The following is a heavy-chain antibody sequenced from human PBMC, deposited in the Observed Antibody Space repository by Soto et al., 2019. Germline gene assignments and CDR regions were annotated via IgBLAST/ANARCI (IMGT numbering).Heavy chain of an antibody. CDR2: IYYSGST. D-gene: IGHD3-10*01. J-gene: IGHJ4*02. CDR1: GGSISSGGYY. V-gene: IGHV4-31*03. Sequence: PSETLSLTCTVSGGSISSGGYYWSWIRQHPGKGLEWIGYIYYSGSTYYNPSLKSRVTISVDTSKNQFSLKLSSVTAADTAVYYCARKTMVRVVIIFDYWGQGTLVTVSS. CDR3: ARKTMVRVVIIFDY.